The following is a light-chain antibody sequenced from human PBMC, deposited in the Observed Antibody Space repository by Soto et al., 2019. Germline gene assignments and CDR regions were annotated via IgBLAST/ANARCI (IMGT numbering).Light chain of an antibody. J-gene: IGLJ1*01. CDR2: DVS. CDR3: ISYTSSSTHV. Sequence: QSALTQPASVSGSPGQSITISCTGTSSDVGAYNFVSWYQQHPGKLPKLMIFDVSRRPSGVSDRFSGSKSGNTASLTISGLQAEDEGDYYCISYTSSSTHVFGSWTKLTVL. V-gene: IGLV2-14*03. CDR1: SSDVGAYNF.